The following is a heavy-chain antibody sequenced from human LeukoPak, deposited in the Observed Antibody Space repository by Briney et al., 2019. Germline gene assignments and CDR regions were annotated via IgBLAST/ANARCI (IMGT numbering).Heavy chain of an antibody. V-gene: IGHV3-49*04. CDR2: IRSKGYGGTT. CDR1: GFTFDDHG. J-gene: IGHJ4*02. Sequence: GGSLRLSCAASGFTFDDHGMSWVRQVPGKGLEWVGFIRSKGYGGTTEYAASVKGRFTISRDDSKSIAYLQMNSLKTEDTAVYYCTRWDSSYFDYWGQGTLVTVSS. D-gene: IGHD3-22*01. CDR3: TRWDSSYFDY.